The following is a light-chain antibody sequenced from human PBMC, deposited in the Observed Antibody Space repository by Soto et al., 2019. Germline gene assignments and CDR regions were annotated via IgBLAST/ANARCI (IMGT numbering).Light chain of an antibody. CDR3: RSYAGSNNYV. CDR1: SSDVGGYNY. CDR2: EVS. V-gene: IGLV2-8*01. Sequence: QSVLTQPPSASGSPGQSVTISCTGTSSDVGGYNYVSWYQQHPGKAPKLMIYEVSKRPSGVPDRFSGSKSGNTASLTVSGLQAEVDADYYCRSYAGSNNYVFGTGTKVTVL. J-gene: IGLJ1*01.